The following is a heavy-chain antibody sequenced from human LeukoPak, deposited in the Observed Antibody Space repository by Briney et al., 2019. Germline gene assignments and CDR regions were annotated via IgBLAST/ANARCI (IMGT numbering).Heavy chain of an antibody. D-gene: IGHD5-24*01. V-gene: IGHV3-23*01. CDR3: AKDLGPGSMATSPGFDY. J-gene: IGHJ4*02. CDR1: GFTFSTYA. Sequence: GALRLSCTASGFTFSTYAMSWVRQAPGKGLEWVSAISGSGDNTYYADSVKGRFTISRDNSKNTLFLQMNSLRAEDTAVYYCAKDLGPGSMATSPGFDYWGQGTLVTVSS. CDR2: ISGSGDNT.